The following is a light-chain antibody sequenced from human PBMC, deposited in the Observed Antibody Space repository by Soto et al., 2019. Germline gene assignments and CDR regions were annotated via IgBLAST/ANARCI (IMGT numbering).Light chain of an antibody. CDR1: QSITGSY. V-gene: IGKV3-20*01. CDR2: GAS. J-gene: IGKJ4*01. CDR3: QQYYSIPLT. Sequence: ENVLTQSPGTLSLSPGERATVSCRASQSITGSYLAWYQQTPGQAPRLLIYGASGRATGVPDRFSGSGSGTDFTLTISRLEPEDFAVYYCQQYYSIPLTFGGGTKVEIK.